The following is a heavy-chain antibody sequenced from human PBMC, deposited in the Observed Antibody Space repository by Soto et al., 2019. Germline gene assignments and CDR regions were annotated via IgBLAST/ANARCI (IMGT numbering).Heavy chain of an antibody. Sequence: EVQLVESGGGLVQPGGSLRLSCAASGFTFSSYSMNWVRQAPGKGLEWLSYISSSISTMHYADSVKGRFTISRDNAKNSLYLQINSLGDEDTPVYYCAREVRDTAVADFDYWGQGTLVTVSS. J-gene: IGHJ4*02. D-gene: IGHD5-18*01. V-gene: IGHV3-48*02. CDR1: GFTFSSYS. CDR3: AREVRDTAVADFDY. CDR2: ISSSISTM.